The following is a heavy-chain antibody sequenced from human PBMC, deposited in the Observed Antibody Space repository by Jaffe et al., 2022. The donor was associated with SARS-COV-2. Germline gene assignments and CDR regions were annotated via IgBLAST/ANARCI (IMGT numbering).Heavy chain of an antibody. J-gene: IGHJ4*02. D-gene: IGHD5-12*01. CDR1: GYTFTGYY. CDR3: ARKLVDRDGYNFFDY. CDR2: INPNSGGT. V-gene: IGHV1-2*02. Sequence: QVQLVQSGAEVKKPGASVKVSCKASGYTFTGYYMHWVRQAPGQGLEWMGWINPNSGGTNYAQKFQGRVTMTRDTSISTAYMELSRLRSDDTAVYYCARKLVDRDGYNFFDYWGQGTLVTVSS.